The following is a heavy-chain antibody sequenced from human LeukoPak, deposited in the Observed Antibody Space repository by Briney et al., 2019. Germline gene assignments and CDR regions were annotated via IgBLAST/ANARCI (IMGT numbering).Heavy chain of an antibody. V-gene: IGHV3-48*03. J-gene: IGHJ5*02. CDR3: ARDPWGYQLLSGWFDP. CDR2: ISSSGSTI. Sequence: GGSLRLSCAASGFTFSSYEMNWVRQAPGKGLEWVSYISSSGSTIYYADSVGGRFTISRDNAKSSLYLQMNSLRAEDTAVYYCARDPWGYQLLSGWFDPWGQGTLVTVSS. D-gene: IGHD2-2*01. CDR1: GFTFSSYE.